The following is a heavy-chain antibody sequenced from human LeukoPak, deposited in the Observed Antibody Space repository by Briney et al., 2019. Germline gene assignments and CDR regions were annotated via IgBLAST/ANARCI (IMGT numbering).Heavy chain of an antibody. J-gene: IGHJ4*02. V-gene: IGHV4-34*01. CDR3: ARAYCSGGSCNHAGTFDY. D-gene: IGHD2-15*01. Sequence: PSETLSLTCAVYGGSFSGYYWSWIRQPPGKGLEWIGEINHSGSTNYNPSLKSRVTISVDTSKNQFSLKLSSVTAADTAVYYCARAYCSGGSCNHAGTFDYWGQGTLVTVSS. CDR2: INHSGST. CDR1: GGSFSGYY.